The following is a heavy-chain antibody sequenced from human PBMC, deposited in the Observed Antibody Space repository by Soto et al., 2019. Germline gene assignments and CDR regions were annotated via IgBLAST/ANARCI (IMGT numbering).Heavy chain of an antibody. J-gene: IGHJ4*02. CDR3: AKAHTAMVTLFDY. D-gene: IGHD5-18*01. Sequence: EVQLLESGGGLVQPGGSLRLSCAASGFTFSSYAMSWVRQAPGKGLEWVSAISGSGGSTYYADSVKGRFTISRDNSKNPCNLQITTRRPEDTAVYHGAKAHTAMVTLFDYWGQGTLVTVS. CDR1: GFTFSSYA. CDR2: ISGSGGST. V-gene: IGHV3-23*01.